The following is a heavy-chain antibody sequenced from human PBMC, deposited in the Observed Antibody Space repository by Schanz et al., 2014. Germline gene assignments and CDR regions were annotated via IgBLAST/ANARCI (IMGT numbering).Heavy chain of an antibody. CDR2: VRNRRNSDII. V-gene: IGHV3-72*01. CDR1: GFMFEDYD. J-gene: IGHJ4*02. D-gene: IGHD1-7*01. CDR3: FSMHYGNSVY. Sequence: EVQLVESGGGLVQPGGSLRLSCAASGFMFEDYDMHWVRQAPGKGLEWLGRVRNRRNSDIIEYAASVEGRFTISRDESKNSVYLQMNSLQTDDTAVYYCFSMHYGNSVYWGQGTLVTVSS.